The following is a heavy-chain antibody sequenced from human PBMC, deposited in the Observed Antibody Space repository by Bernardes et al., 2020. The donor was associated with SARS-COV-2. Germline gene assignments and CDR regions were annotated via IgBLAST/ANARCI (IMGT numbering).Heavy chain of an antibody. J-gene: IGHJ4*02. CDR3: ARGPISSIDY. D-gene: IGHD3-10*01. CDR1: GYTFTPYY. Sequence: ASVKVSCKASGYTFTPYYIHWVRQAPGQGFEWMGWINPSSGVTTYAQKFQGGVTMTRDTSISTAYMELSSLRADDTAVFYCARGPISSIDYWGQGSLVNVSS. CDR2: INPSSGVT. V-gene: IGHV1-2*02.